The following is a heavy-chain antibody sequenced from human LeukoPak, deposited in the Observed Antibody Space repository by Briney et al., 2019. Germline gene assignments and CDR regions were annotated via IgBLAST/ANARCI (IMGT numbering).Heavy chain of an antibody. V-gene: IGHV3-74*01. CDR1: GFTFSSYW. J-gene: IGHJ6*03. Sequence: TGGSLRLSCAASGFTFSSYWMHWVRQAPGKGLVWVSRISSDGSSTSYADSVKGRFTISRDNAKNTLYLQMNSLRAEDTAVYYCASPLGYCSSTSCWGYYMDVWGKGTTVTVSS. CDR3: ASPLGYCSSTSCWGYYMDV. CDR2: ISSDGSST. D-gene: IGHD2-2*01.